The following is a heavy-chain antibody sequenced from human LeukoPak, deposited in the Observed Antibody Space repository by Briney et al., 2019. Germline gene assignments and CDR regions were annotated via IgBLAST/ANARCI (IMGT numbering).Heavy chain of an antibody. CDR2: IKQDGSEK. J-gene: IGHJ6*02. Sequence: GGSLRLSCAASGFTFSSYWMSWVRQAPGKGLEWVANIKQDGSEKYYVDSVKGRFTISRDNAKNSLYLQMNSLRAEDTAVYYCARDRYYDFWSGYYFPFSDYYYYYGMDVRGQGTTVTVSS. D-gene: IGHD3-3*01. CDR3: ARDRYYDFWSGYYFPFSDYYYYYGMDV. V-gene: IGHV3-7*03. CDR1: GFTFSSYW.